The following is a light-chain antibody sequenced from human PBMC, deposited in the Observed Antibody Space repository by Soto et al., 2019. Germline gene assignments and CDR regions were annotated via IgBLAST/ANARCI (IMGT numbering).Light chain of an antibody. CDR2: AVS. V-gene: IGLV2-8*01. Sequence: QSALTQPPSASGSPGQSVTISCTGTSSDVGGYNYVSWYQQHPAKAPKLMIYAVSKRPSGVPDRFSGSKSGNTASLTVSGPQAEDEADYFCTSYAGSNNYVVFGGGTKLTV. CDR1: SSDVGGYNY. J-gene: IGLJ2*01. CDR3: TSYAGSNNYVV.